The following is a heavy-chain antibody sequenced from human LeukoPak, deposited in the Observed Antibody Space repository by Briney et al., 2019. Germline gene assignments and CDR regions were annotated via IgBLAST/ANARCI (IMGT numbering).Heavy chain of an antibody. V-gene: IGHV4-59*12. CDR1: GGSISSYY. CDR2: IYYSGST. Sequence: SETLSLTCTVSGGSISSYYWSWIRQPPGKGLEWIGYIYYSGSTNYNPSLKSRVTISVDTSKNQFSLKLSSVTAADTAVYYCARRRQWLGQRDFDYWGQGTLVTVSS. J-gene: IGHJ4*02. D-gene: IGHD6-19*01. CDR3: ARRRQWLGQRDFDY.